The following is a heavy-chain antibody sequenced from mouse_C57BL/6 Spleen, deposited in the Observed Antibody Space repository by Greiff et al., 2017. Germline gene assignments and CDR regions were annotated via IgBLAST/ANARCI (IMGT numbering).Heavy chain of an antibody. J-gene: IGHJ4*01. Sequence: EVKLMESGPELVKPGASVKISCTASGYSFTGYYMNWVQQSPEKSLEWIGAINPSTGGTTYNQKFKAKATLTVDKSSSTAYMQLKSLTSEDSAVYYCARGITTAYYAMDYWGQGTSVTVSS. CDR2: INPSTGGT. D-gene: IGHD1-2*01. CDR1: GYSFTGYY. CDR3: ARGITTAYYAMDY. V-gene: IGHV1-42*01.